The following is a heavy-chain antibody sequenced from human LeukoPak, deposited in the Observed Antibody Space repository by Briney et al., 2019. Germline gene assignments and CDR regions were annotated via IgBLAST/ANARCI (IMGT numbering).Heavy chain of an antibody. Sequence: SETLSLTCTVSGGSISSSSYYWGWIRQPPGKGLEWIGSIYYSGSTYYNPSLKSRVTISVDTSKNQFSLHLNSVLPEDTAVYYCARGPQLVGYHYIDVWGRGTTVTVSS. D-gene: IGHD6-13*01. V-gene: IGHV4-39*07. CDR1: GGSISSSSYY. CDR3: ARGPQLVGYHYIDV. J-gene: IGHJ6*03. CDR2: IYYSGST.